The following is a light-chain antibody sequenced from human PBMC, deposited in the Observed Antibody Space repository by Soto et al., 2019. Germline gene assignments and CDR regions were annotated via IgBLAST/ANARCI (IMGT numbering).Light chain of an antibody. V-gene: IGLV1-51*02. CDR1: SSNNGNNY. CDR2: ENN. J-gene: IGLJ1*01. CDR3: GTWDSSLSAYV. Sequence: QSVLTQPPSVSAAPGQKVTISCSGSSSNNGNNYVSWYQHLPGTAPKLLIYENNKRPSGIPDRFSGSKSGTSATLGITGLQTGDEADYYXGTWDSSLSAYVFGTGTKVTVL.